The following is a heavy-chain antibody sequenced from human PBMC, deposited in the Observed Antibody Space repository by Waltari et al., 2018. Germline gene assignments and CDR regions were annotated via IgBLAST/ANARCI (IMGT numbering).Heavy chain of an antibody. V-gene: IGHV4-39*01. D-gene: IGHD6-19*01. Sequence: QLQLQESGPGLVKPSETLSLTCTVSGGSISSSSYYWGWIRQPPGKGLEWIGSIYYSGSTYYNPSLKSRVTISVDTSKNKFSLKLSSVTAADTAVYYCAKPGIAVAGAFDYWGQGTLVTVSS. J-gene: IGHJ4*02. CDR2: IYYSGST. CDR3: AKPGIAVAGAFDY. CDR1: GGSISSSSYY.